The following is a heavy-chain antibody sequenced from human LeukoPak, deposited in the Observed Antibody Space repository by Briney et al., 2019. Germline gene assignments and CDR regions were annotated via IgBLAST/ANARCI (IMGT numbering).Heavy chain of an antibody. CDR1: GFTFSSFS. J-gene: IGHJ6*02. CDR2: TSYDGSNK. D-gene: IGHD1-26*01. CDR3: AKGRVGANGYYYYGMDV. V-gene: IGHV3-30*18. Sequence: GGSLRLSCAAAGFTFSSFSMHWVRKAPGKGLEWVAVTSYDGSNKYYADSVKGRFTISRDNSKNTLYLQMNSLRTEDTAVYYCAKGRVGANGYYYYGMDVWGQGTTVTVSS.